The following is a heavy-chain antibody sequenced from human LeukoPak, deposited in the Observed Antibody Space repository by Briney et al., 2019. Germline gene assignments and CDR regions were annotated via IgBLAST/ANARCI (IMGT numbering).Heavy chain of an antibody. D-gene: IGHD2-2*01. J-gene: IGHJ4*02. Sequence: GASVKVSCRASGYTFTNYGISWVRQAPGQGLEWMGWISTYNGNTNYAQKLKGRVTMTTDTPTRTAYVELRSLRSDDTAVYYCAREGQLLLDFWGQGTLVTVSA. V-gene: IGHV1-18*04. CDR3: AREGQLLLDF. CDR2: ISTYNGNT. CDR1: GYTFTNYG.